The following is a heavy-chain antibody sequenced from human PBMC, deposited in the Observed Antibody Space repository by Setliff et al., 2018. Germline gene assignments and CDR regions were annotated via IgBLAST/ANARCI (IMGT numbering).Heavy chain of an antibody. J-gene: IGHJ3*02. CDR2: MSLDETNK. D-gene: IGHD3-16*01. CDR1: GFTFTNYI. Sequence: PGGSLRLSCAASGFTFTNYIIHWVRQAPGKGLEWVAVMSLDETNKYYADSVRGRFTISRDISKNTLYLQMNSLRPEDTAVYYCAKDGGRGDYVWGSRNDAFDIWGQGTMVTVSS. CDR3: AKDGGRGDYVWGSRNDAFDI. V-gene: IGHV3-30-3*01.